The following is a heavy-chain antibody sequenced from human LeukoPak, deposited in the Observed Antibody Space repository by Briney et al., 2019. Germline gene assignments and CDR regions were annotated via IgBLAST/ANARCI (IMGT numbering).Heavy chain of an antibody. CDR3: ARDGPDDYGDPDAFDI. V-gene: IGHV3-53*01. J-gene: IGHJ3*02. CDR2: IYRGGSK. Sequence: GGSLRLSCAASGFTFSSNYMRWVRQAPGKGLEGVAVIYRGGSKYYPDTVTGGLTISKDNSKNTRYLQMTSLRAEDTAVYYCARDGPDDYGDPDAFDIWGQGTMVTVSS. D-gene: IGHD4-17*01. CDR1: GFTFSSNY.